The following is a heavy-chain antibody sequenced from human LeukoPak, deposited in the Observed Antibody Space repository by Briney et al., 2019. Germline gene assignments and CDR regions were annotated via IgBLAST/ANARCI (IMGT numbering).Heavy chain of an antibody. CDR3: ARGRCVGSTSCYYFDY. D-gene: IGHD2-2*01. Sequence: ASVKVSCKASGYTFTNYNINWVRQATGQGLEWMGWMNPNIGNTGYAQKFQGRVTITRNTSISTAYMELSSLRSEDTAVYYCARGRCVGSTSCYYFDYWGQGTLVIVSS. V-gene: IGHV1-8*03. J-gene: IGHJ4*02. CDR2: MNPNIGNT. CDR1: GYTFTNYN.